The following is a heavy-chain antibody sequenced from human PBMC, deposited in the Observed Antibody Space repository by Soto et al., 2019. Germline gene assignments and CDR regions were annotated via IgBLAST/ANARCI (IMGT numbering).Heavy chain of an antibody. CDR1: GDSVSSNSAA. D-gene: IGHD6-13*01. CDR2: TYYRSKWYN. CDR3: ARPRLIAAAGPHFDY. J-gene: IGHJ4*02. V-gene: IGHV6-1*01. Sequence: SQTLSLTCAISGDSVSSNSAAWDWIRQSPSRGLEWLGRTYYRSKWYNDYAVSVKSRITINPDTSKNQFSLQLNSVTPEDTAVYYCARPRLIAAAGPHFDYWGQGTLVTVSS.